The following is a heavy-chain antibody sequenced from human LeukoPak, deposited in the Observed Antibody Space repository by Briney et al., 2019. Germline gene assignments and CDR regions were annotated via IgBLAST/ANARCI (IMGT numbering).Heavy chain of an antibody. CDR2: IYHSGST. CDR3: ARGSKVAVPTA. D-gene: IGHD2-2*01. V-gene: IGHV4-30-2*01. CDR1: GGSISSGGYS. J-gene: IGHJ4*02. Sequence: SQTLSLTCAVSGGSISSGGYSWSWIRQPPGKGLEWIGYIYHSGSTYYNPSLKSRVTISVDRSKNQFSLKLSSVTAADTAVYYCARGSKVAVPTAWGQGTLVTVSS.